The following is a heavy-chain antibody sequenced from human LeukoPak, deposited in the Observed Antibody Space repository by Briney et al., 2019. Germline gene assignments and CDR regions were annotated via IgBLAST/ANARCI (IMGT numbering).Heavy chain of an antibody. CDR2: IIPIFGTA. J-gene: IGHJ5*02. D-gene: IGHD2-15*01. V-gene: IGHV1-69*13. Sequence: ASVTVSCKASGGTFSSYAISWVRQAPGQGLEWMGGIIPIFGTANYAQKFQGRVTITADESTSTAYMELSSLRSEDTAVYYCARDSQGYCSGGSCNWFDPWGQGTLVTVSS. CDR1: GGTFSSYA. CDR3: ARDSQGYCSGGSCNWFDP.